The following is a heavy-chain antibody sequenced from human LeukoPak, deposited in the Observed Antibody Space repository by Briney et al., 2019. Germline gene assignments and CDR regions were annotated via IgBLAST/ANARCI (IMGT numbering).Heavy chain of an antibody. CDR2: ISSGGNT. V-gene: IGHV3-53*01. CDR3: AKRFTTGTTNWFDP. J-gene: IGHJ5*02. CDR1: GFTVSSNS. D-gene: IGHD1-1*01. Sequence: GGSLRLSCKVSGFTVSSNSWSWVRQAPGKGLEWVSFISSGGNTDHSDSVKGRFTISRDNSKNTLYLQMNSLRAEDTAVYYCAKRFTTGTTNWFDPWGQGTLVTVSS.